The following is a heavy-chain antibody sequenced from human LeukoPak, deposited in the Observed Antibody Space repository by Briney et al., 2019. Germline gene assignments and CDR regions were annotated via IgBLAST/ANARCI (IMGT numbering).Heavy chain of an antibody. J-gene: IGHJ5*02. V-gene: IGHV4-34*01. CDR3: ARGSRSSSWYRFDP. D-gene: IGHD6-13*01. CDR1: GGSFSGYY. Sequence: PSETLSLTCAVYGGSFSGYYWGWIRQPPGKGLEWIGSIYYSGSTYYNPSLKSRVTISVDTSKNQFSLKLSSVTAADTAVYYCARGSRSSSWYRFDPWGQGTLVTVSS. CDR2: IYYSGST.